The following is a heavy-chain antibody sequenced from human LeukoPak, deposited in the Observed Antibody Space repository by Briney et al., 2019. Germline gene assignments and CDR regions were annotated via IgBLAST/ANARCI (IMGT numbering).Heavy chain of an antibody. Sequence: GGSLRLSCAASGFTFRSYWMHWVRQAPGKGLVWVSRINRDGSNTNYADSVKGRFTISRDNAKNSLYLQMNSLRAEDTAVYYCAGRYDFWSGTYAFDIWGQGTMVTVSS. J-gene: IGHJ3*02. V-gene: IGHV3-74*01. CDR1: GFTFRSYW. CDR2: INRDGSNT. D-gene: IGHD3-3*01. CDR3: AGRYDFWSGTYAFDI.